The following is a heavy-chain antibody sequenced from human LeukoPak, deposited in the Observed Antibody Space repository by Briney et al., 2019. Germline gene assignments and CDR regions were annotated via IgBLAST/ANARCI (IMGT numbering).Heavy chain of an antibody. CDR3: ARDRLQLQS. J-gene: IGHJ5*02. CDR2: IYYTGNT. CDR1: GGSIRNYY. Sequence: SETLSLTCTFSGGSIRNYYWNWIRPPPGKGLEGIGYIYYTGNTNYNHSLKSRVTISVDTSKNQFSLKLSSVTAADTAVYYCARDRLQLQSWGQGTLVTVSS. D-gene: IGHD1-1*01. V-gene: IGHV4-59*01.